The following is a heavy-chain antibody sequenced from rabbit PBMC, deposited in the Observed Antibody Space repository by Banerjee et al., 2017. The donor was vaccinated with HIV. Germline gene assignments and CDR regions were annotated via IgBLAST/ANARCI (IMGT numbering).Heavy chain of an antibody. Sequence: QEQLVESGGGLVQPEGSLTLTCKASGFDISSYHMCWVRQAPGKGLEWIGYINTVSVNTDYASWAKGRFTISKTSSTTVTLQMTSLTAADTATYFCARDRDWTLDLWGPGTLVTVS. CDR1: GFDISSYH. CDR3: ARDRDWTLDL. CDR2: INTVSVNT. V-gene: IGHV1S45*01. J-gene: IGHJ6*01. D-gene: IGHD4-2*01.